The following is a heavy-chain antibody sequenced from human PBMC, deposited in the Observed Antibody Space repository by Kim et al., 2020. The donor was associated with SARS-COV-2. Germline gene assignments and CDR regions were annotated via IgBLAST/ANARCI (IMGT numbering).Heavy chain of an antibody. CDR2: ISDSGDTT. Sequence: GGSLRLSCVASGFTFNTIAMSWVRQAPGKGLEWVSAISDSGDTTYYADSVKGRFTVSRDNSKNTLYLQMNSLRAEDTAVYYCSNGRAPLGTLTHDYWGQGTLVTVSS. CDR3: SNGRAPLGTLTHDY. V-gene: IGHV3-23*01. D-gene: IGHD1-1*01. J-gene: IGHJ4*02. CDR1: GFTFNTIA.